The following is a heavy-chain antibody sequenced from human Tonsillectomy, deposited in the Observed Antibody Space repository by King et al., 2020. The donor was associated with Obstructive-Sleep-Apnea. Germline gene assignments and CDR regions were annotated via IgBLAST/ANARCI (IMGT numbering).Heavy chain of an antibody. CDR3: ARLRGEDYGMDV. D-gene: IGHD3-10*01. J-gene: IGHJ6*02. V-gene: IGHV5-10-1*01. Sequence: LVPSVASVKTPGASLMISCRGSGYSFPSAWITWVRQMPGNGLEWIGQIDPSDSPVTHSPSFPGHVTISTDTSISTAYLQWSSLKASDTAMYYCARLRGEDYGMDVWGQGTTVTVSS. CDR1: GYSFPSAW. CDR2: IDPSDSPV.